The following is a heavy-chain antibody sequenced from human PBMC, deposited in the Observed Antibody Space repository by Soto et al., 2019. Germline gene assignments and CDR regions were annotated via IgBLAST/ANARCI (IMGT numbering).Heavy chain of an antibody. CDR2: IYRTGST. CDR3: ASRDPGTSVGY. Sequence: SETLSLTCAVSGGSFTSNNWWTWVRQPPGQGLEWIGEIYRTGSTNYNPSLKSRVTISLDKSEKQISLKVTSLTAADTAVYYCASRDPGTSVGYWGQGTLVTVSS. D-gene: IGHD1-7*01. V-gene: IGHV4-4*02. CDR1: GGSFTSNNW. J-gene: IGHJ4*02.